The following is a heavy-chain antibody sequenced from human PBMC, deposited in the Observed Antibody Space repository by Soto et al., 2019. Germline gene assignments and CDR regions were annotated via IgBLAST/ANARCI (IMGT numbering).Heavy chain of an antibody. J-gene: IGHJ4*02. CDR1: GGSISSYY. CDR3: ARARWDFDY. Sequence: SETLYLTCTVSGGSISSYYWSWIRQPPGKGLEWIGYIYYSGSTNYNPSLKSRVTISVDTSKNQFSLKLSSVTAADTAVYYCARARWDFDYWGQGTLVTVSS. D-gene: IGHD1-26*01. CDR2: IYYSGST. V-gene: IGHV4-59*01.